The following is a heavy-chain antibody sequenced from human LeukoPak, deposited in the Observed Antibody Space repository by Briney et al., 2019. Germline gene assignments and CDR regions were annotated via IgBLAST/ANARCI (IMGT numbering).Heavy chain of an antibody. V-gene: IGHV3-48*03. CDR2: ISSSGSTI. CDR3: ARQDTAMVLYYYGMDV. CDR1: RFTFSSYE. D-gene: IGHD5-18*01. Sequence: GGSLRLSCAASRFTFSSYEMNWVRQAPGKGLEWVSYISSSGSTIYYADSVKGRFTISRDNAKNSLYLQMNSLRAEDTAVYYCARQDTAMVLYYYGMDVWGQGTTVTVSS. J-gene: IGHJ6*02.